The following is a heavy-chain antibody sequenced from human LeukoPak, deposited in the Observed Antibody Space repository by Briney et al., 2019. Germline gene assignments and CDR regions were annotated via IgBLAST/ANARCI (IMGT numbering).Heavy chain of an antibody. D-gene: IGHD6-6*01. Sequence: GGSLRLSCAASGFSVSSNYMAWVSQAPGKGLEWVSVIYDGGFTDYTDSVKGRFTISRDNSKNTLYLQMSSLRVEDTAVYYCARGGAARPDFWGQGTLVTVSS. V-gene: IGHV3-66*01. CDR2: IYDGGFT. CDR1: GFSVSSNY. J-gene: IGHJ4*02. CDR3: ARGGAARPDF.